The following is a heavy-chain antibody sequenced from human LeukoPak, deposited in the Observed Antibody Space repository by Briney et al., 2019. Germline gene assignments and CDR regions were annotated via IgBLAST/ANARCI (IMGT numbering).Heavy chain of an antibody. CDR2: MNPNSGNT. V-gene: IGHV1-8*03. CDR1: GYTFTSYD. D-gene: IGHD6-13*01. J-gene: IGHJ6*03. CDR3: ARALDSSSRYYYYMDV. Sequence: ASVKVSCKASGYTFTSYDINWVRQATGQGLEWMGRMNPNSGNTGYAQKFQGRVTITRNTSISTAYMELSSLRSEDTAVYYCARALDSSSRYYYYMDVWGKGTTVTVSS.